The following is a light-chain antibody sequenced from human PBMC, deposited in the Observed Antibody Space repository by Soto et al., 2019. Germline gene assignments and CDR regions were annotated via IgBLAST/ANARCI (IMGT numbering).Light chain of an antibody. V-gene: IGLV2-14*01. Sequence: QSALTQPASVSGSPGQSITISCTGTSGDVGAYNYDSWYQQHPGKVPKLIIYDVNNRPSGVSNRFSGSKSGNTASLTISGLQTEDEADYYCSSYTSATTYVFGTGTKVTVL. CDR1: SGDVGAYNY. CDR3: SSYTSATTYV. CDR2: DVN. J-gene: IGLJ1*01.